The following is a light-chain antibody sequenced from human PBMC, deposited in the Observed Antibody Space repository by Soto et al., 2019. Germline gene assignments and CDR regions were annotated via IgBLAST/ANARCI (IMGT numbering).Light chain of an antibody. Sequence: QSVLTQPPFASGSPGQSVTISCTGTSSDVGGYNFVSWYQQHPGKAPKLMIYEVSERPSGVPDRFSGSKSGNTASLTVSGLQAEDEADYYCSSYAGSNIVVFGGGTKLTVL. CDR3: SSYAGSNIVV. CDR2: EVS. J-gene: IGLJ2*01. V-gene: IGLV2-8*01. CDR1: SSDVGGYNF.